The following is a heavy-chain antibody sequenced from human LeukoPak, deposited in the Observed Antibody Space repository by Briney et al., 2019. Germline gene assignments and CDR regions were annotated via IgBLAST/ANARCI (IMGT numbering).Heavy chain of an antibody. CDR1: GGSISSYY. V-gene: IGHV4-59*12. CDR3: ARSGVSFYYGSGASIPFDY. D-gene: IGHD3-10*01. J-gene: IGHJ4*02. CDR2: IYYSGST. Sequence: SETLSLTCTVSGGSISSYYWSWIRQPPGKGLEWIGYIYYSGSTYYNPSLKSRVTISVDTSKNQFSLKLSSVTAADTAVYYCARSGVSFYYGSGASIPFDYWGQGTLVTVSS.